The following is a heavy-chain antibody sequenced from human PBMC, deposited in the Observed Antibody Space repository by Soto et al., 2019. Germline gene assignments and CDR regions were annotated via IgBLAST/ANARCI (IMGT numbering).Heavy chain of an antibody. V-gene: IGHV3-33*01. CDR1: GFTFSSYG. CDR2: IWYDGSNK. Sequence: GSLRLSCAASGFTFSSYGMHWVRQAPGKGLEWVAVIWYDGSNKYYADSVKGRFTISRDNSKNTLYLQMNSLRAEDTAVYYCARDASLTPTDWFDPWGQGTLVTVSS. J-gene: IGHJ5*02. D-gene: IGHD2-2*01. CDR3: ARDASLTPTDWFDP.